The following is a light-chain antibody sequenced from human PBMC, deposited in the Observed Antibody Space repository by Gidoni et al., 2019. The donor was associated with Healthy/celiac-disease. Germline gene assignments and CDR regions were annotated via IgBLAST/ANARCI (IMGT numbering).Light chain of an antibody. CDR2: GAS. V-gene: IGKV3-15*01. CDR3: QQYNNWPPWT. J-gene: IGKJ1*01. Sequence: EIVMTQSPATLSVSPGERAPLSCRASQSVSSTLAWYQQKPGQAPRRLIYGASTRATGIPARFSGSGSGTEFTLTISSLQSEDFAVYYCQQYNNWPPWTFGQGTKVEIK. CDR1: QSVSST.